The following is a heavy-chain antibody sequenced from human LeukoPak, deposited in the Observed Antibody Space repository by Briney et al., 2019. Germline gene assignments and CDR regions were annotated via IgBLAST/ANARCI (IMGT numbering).Heavy chain of an antibody. V-gene: IGHV3-7*01. Sequence: PGGSLRLSCAVSGFTFSGFWMSWSRQAPGKGLEWVASINSDGSEGYYADVVKGRFTISRDNAKSTLYLQMSSLRAEDTAVYYCARGPGSSGGAYVGDYWGPGTLVTVSS. D-gene: IGHD3-22*01. J-gene: IGHJ4*01. CDR1: GFTFSGFW. CDR3: ARGPGSSGGAYVGDY. CDR2: INSDGSEG.